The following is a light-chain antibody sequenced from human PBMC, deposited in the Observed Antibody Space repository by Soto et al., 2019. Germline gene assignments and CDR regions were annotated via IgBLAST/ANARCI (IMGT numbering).Light chain of an antibody. CDR1: SSDVGGYNY. V-gene: IGLV2-8*01. Sequence: QSALTQPPSASGSPGQSVTISCIGTSSDVGGYNYVSWYQQHPGKAPKLMIYVVSKRPSGVPDRFSGSKSGNTASLTVSGLQAEDEADYSCSSYAASNNLGVFGGGTKLTVL. J-gene: IGLJ2*01. CDR2: VVS. CDR3: SSYAASNNLGV.